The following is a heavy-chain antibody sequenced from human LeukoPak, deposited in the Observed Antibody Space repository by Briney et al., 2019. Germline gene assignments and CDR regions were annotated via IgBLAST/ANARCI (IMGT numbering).Heavy chain of an antibody. Sequence: GGSLRLTCAASGFTFSDYWMSWVRQAPGKGLEWVANIKKDGSDKYYVDSVKGRFTISRDNAKKSLFLQMNSLRAEDTAVYYCTGGPGYWGQGTLVTVSS. J-gene: IGHJ4*02. CDR1: GFTFSDYW. CDR2: IKKDGSDK. CDR3: TGGPGY. D-gene: IGHD2-15*01. V-gene: IGHV3-7*01.